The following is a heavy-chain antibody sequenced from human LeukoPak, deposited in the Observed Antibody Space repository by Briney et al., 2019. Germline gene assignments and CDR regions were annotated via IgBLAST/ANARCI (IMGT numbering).Heavy chain of an antibody. D-gene: IGHD2-2*01. CDR1: GFTVSSNY. CDR3: ARVSVMGYCSSTRCYRPYFDY. J-gene: IGHJ4*02. CDR2: IYSGGST. V-gene: IGHV3-53*01. Sequence: AGGSLRLSCAASGFTVSSNYMSWVRQAPGKGLEWVSVIYSGGSTYYADSVKGRFTISRDNSKNTLYLQMNSLRAEDTAVYYCARVSVMGYCSSTRCYRPYFDYWGQGTLVTVSS.